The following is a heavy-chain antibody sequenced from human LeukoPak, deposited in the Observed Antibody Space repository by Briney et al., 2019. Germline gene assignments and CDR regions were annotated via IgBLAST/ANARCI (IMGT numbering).Heavy chain of an antibody. CDR3: ARDRVVRGVINYYYYYMDV. J-gene: IGHJ6*03. D-gene: IGHD3-10*01. V-gene: IGHV1-18*01. Sequence: ASVKVSCKASGYTFTSYGISWVRQAPGQGLESMGWISAYNGNTNYAQKLQGRVTMTTDTSTSTAYMELRSLRSDDTAVYYCARDRVVRGVINYYYYYMDVWGKGTTVTVSS. CDR2: ISAYNGNT. CDR1: GYTFTSYG.